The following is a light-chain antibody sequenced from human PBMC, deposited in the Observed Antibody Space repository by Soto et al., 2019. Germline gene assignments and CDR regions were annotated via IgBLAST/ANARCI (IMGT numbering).Light chain of an antibody. CDR3: QQRSNWPPT. J-gene: IGKJ2*01. V-gene: IGKV3-11*01. Sequence: EIVLTQSPATLSLSPGERATLSCRASQSVSSYLAWYQQKPGQAPRLLIYDASNRATGIPARFSGSGSGTDFALTISSLEPGDSAVYYCQQRSNWPPTFGQGTKLEIK. CDR2: DAS. CDR1: QSVSSY.